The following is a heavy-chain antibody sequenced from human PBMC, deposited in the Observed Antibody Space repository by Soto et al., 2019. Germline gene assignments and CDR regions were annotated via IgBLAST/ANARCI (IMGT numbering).Heavy chain of an antibody. D-gene: IGHD3-22*01. CDR3: AKEADISGYYPDY. CDR2: ISGSGGST. CDR1: GLTFSSYA. V-gene: IGHV3-23*01. J-gene: IGHJ4*02. Sequence: PGGPQRLSCAASGLTFSSYAMSCVRKAPGKGLEWVSVISGSGGSTHYADSVKGRSTISRDNSKNTLHLPVNSLRGEDTAVYYCAKEADISGYYPDYWGQGTQVTVSS.